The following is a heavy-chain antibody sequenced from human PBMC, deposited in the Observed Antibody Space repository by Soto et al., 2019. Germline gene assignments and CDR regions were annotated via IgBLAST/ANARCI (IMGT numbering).Heavy chain of an antibody. J-gene: IGHJ5*02. V-gene: IGHV5-51*01. D-gene: IGHD3-16*01. CDR2: IYPGDSDT. CDR3: ARLGGRWPRVRENWFDP. Sequence: PGESLKISCKGSGYSFTSYWIGCVRQMPGKGLEWMGIIYPGDSDTRYSPSFQGQVTISADKSISTAYLQWSSLKASDTAMYYCARLGGRWPRVRENWFDPWGQGTLVTVSS. CDR1: GYSFTSYW.